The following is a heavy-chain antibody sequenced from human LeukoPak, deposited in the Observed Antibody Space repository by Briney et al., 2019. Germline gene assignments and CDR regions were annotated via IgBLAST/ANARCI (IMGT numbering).Heavy chain of an antibody. Sequence: SVKVSCKASGGTFSSYAISWMRQAPGQGLEWMGGIIPIFGTANYAQKFQGRVTITADESTSTAYMELSSLRSEDTAVYYCARHLGYCSSTSCYYYFDYWGQGTLVTVSS. J-gene: IGHJ4*02. V-gene: IGHV1-69*13. CDR1: GGTFSSYA. CDR2: IIPIFGTA. CDR3: ARHLGYCSSTSCYYYFDY. D-gene: IGHD2-2*01.